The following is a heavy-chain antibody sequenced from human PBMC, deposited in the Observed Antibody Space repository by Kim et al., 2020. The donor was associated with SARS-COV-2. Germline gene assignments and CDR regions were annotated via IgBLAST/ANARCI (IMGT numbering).Heavy chain of an antibody. J-gene: IGHJ4*02. D-gene: IGHD3-22*01. V-gene: IGHV3-11*06. CDR3: ARLRGSGFYYDFDY. Sequence: ADSVKGRFTISRDNAKNSLYLQMNSLRDEDTSVYYCARLRGSGFYYDFDYWGQGTLVTVSS.